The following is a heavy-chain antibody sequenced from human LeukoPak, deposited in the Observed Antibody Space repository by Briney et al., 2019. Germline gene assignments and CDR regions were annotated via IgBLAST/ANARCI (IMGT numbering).Heavy chain of an antibody. D-gene: IGHD3-3*01. J-gene: IGHJ3*02. V-gene: IGHV4-31*03. Sequence: SGTLSLTCTVSGGSISSGGYYWSWIRQHPGKGLEWIGYIYYSGSTYYNPSLKSRVTISVDTSKNQFSLKLSSVTAADTAVYYCARDQWSITIFGAAGAFDIWGQGTMVTVSS. CDR3: ARDQWSITIFGAAGAFDI. CDR2: IYYSGST. CDR1: GGSISSGGYY.